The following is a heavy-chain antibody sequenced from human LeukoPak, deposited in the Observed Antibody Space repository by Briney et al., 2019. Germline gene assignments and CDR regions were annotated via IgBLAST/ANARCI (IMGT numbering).Heavy chain of an antibody. D-gene: IGHD4-23*01. Sequence: GGTLRLSCAASGFTFSSYGMHWVRQAPGKGLEWVSSISSSSSYIYYADSVKGRFTISRDNAKNSLYLQMNSLRAEDTAVYYCARDVGPTVVTPGSPSDAFDIWGQGTMVTVSS. V-gene: IGHV3-21*01. CDR2: ISSSSSYI. J-gene: IGHJ3*02. CDR3: ARDVGPTVVTPGSPSDAFDI. CDR1: GFTFSSYG.